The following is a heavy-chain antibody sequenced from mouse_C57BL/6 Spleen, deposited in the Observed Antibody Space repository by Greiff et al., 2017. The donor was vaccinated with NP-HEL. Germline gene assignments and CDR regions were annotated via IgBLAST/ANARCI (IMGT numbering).Heavy chain of an antibody. V-gene: IGHV1-59*01. CDR3: ARDGITTVVARYFDV. CDR2: IDPSDSYT. D-gene: IGHD1-1*01. J-gene: IGHJ1*03. Sequence: QVQLQQPGAELVRPGTSVKLSCKASGYTFTSYWMHWVKQRPGQGLEWIGVIDPSDSYTNYNQKFKGKATCTVDTSPSTAYMQLSSLTSEDSAVYYCARDGITTVVARYFDVWGTGTTVTVSS. CDR1: GYTFTSYW.